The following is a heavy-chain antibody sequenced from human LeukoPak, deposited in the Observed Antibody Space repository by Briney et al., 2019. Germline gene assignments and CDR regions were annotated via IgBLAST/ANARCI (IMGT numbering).Heavy chain of an antibody. D-gene: IGHD6-13*01. V-gene: IGHV4-59*08. CDR3: ARRRRYSSSWSAFDY. J-gene: IGHJ4*02. CDR1: GGSIGTYY. CDR2: IYYSGST. Sequence: SETLSLTCTVSGGSIGTYYWNWIRQPPGKGLEWIGYIYYSGSTNYNPSLKSRVTISVDTSKNQFSLKLSSVTAADTAVYYCARRRRYSSSWSAFDYWGQGTLVTVSS.